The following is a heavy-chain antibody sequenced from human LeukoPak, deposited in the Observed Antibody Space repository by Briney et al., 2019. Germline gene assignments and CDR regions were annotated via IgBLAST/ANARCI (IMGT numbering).Heavy chain of an antibody. J-gene: IGHJ3*02. CDR2: INPNSGGT. CDR1: GYTFTGYY. Sequence: ASVKLSCKASGYTFTGYYMTWGRQAPGHGLKCMGWINPNSGGTNYAQKFQGRVTMTRDTSISTAYMELSRLRSDYTAVYYCARDSEPLDAFDIWGQGTMVTVSS. CDR3: ARDSEPLDAFDI. V-gene: IGHV1-2*02.